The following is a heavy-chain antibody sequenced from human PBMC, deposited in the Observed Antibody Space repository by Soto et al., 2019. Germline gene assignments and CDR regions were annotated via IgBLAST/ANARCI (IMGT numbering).Heavy chain of an antibody. D-gene: IGHD6-13*01. CDR1: GVSISSYY. Sequence: QVQLQGSGPGLVKPSETLSLTCTVSGVSISSYYWSWIRQPAGKGMEWIGRIHTTESTNSNPSVKSRVPMSIDTSTNYFSQTLSALTASDTALYYYPRAMPSAAGLDFDYWGQGTLVTVSS. CDR3: PRAMPSAAGLDFDY. CDR2: IHTTEST. V-gene: IGHV4-4*07. J-gene: IGHJ4*02.